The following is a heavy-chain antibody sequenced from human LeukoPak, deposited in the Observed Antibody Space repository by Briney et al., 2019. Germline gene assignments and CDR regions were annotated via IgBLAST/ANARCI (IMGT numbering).Heavy chain of an antibody. D-gene: IGHD1-7*01. V-gene: IGHV3-30-3*01. CDR2: ISYDGSNK. Sequence: GGSLRLSCAASGFTFSSYAMHWVRQAPGKGLEWVAVISYDGSNKYYADSVKGRFTISRDNSKNTLYLQMNSLRAEDTAVYYCARANWNYPERIFDYWGQGTLVTVSS. J-gene: IGHJ4*02. CDR3: ARANWNYPERIFDY. CDR1: GFTFSSYA.